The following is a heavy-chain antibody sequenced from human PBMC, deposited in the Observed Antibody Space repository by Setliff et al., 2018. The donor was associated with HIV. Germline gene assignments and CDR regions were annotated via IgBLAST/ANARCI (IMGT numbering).Heavy chain of an antibody. J-gene: IGHJ3*01. CDR1: GGTFKNLA. CDR2: VIPSFATA. V-gene: IGHV1-69*13. D-gene: IGHD1-1*01. Sequence: GASVKVSCKASGGTFKNLAISWERQAPGQGLEWMGGVIPSFATANYAQKFQGRITITADELTSTVYMDLNSLKSEDSAVYYCANPHDGGAFDVWGQGTAVTVSS. CDR3: ANPHDGGAFDV.